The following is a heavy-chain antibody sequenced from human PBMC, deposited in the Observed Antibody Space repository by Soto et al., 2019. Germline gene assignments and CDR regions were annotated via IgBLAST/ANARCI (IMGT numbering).Heavy chain of an antibody. CDR1: GYTFTSYA. CDR2: INAGNGNT. J-gene: IGHJ4*02. V-gene: IGHV1-3*01. D-gene: IGHD6-19*01. Sequence: QVQLVQSGAEVKKPGASVKVSCKASGYTFTSYAMHWVRQAPGQRLEWMGWINAGNGNTKYSQKFQGRVTITRDTSASTAYMELSSLRYEDTAVYYCASAAVAGTQAFDYWGQGTLVTVSS. CDR3: ASAAVAGTQAFDY.